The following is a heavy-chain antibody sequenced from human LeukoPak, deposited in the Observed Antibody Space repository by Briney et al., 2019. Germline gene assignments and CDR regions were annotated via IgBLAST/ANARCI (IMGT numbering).Heavy chain of an antibody. CDR3: ARGQKEYSSSSATQRFDP. CDR2: IIPIFGIA. Sequence: SVKVSCKASGGTFSSYAISWVRQAPGQGLEWMGRIIPIFGIANYAQKFQGRVTITADKSTSTAYMELSSLRSEDTAVYYCARGQKEYSSSSATQRFDPWGQETLVTVSS. CDR1: GGTFSSYA. J-gene: IGHJ5*02. V-gene: IGHV1-69*04. D-gene: IGHD6-6*01.